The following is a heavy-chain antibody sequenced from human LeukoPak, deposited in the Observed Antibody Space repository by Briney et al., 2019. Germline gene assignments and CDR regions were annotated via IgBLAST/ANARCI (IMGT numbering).Heavy chain of an antibody. D-gene: IGHD4-17*01. CDR2: INPSGGST. V-gene: IGHV1-46*01. J-gene: IGHJ3*02. Sequence: ASVNVSCKASGYTFTSYAMRWVRQAPGQGLEWMGIINPSGGSTSYAQKFQGRVTMTRDTSTSTVYMELSSLRSEDTAVYYCARSGNGDYEGLRAFDIWGQGTMVTVSS. CDR1: GYTFTSYA. CDR3: ARSGNGDYEGLRAFDI.